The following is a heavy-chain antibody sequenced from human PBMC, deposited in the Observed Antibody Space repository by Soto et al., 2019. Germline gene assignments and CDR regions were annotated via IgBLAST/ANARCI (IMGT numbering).Heavy chain of an antibody. Sequence: GGSLRLSCAASGFTFSGSAMHWVRQASGKGLEWVSGITGSGVMTYYGDSVRGRFTISRDNSKNTLYLQMNSLRAEDTAVYYCAKDYYDSSGSRYFYALAVWGQGTTVT. CDR1: GFTFSGSA. CDR2: ITGSGVMT. D-gene: IGHD3-22*01. J-gene: IGHJ6*02. V-gene: IGHV3-23*01. CDR3: AKDYYDSSGSRYFYALAV.